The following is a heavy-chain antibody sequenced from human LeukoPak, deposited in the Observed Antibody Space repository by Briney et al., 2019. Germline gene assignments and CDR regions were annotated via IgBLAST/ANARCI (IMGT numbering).Heavy chain of an antibody. CDR3: ARGLGKYEYYYYMDV. J-gene: IGHJ6*03. D-gene: IGHD7-27*01. CDR2: VIPIFGAA. Sequence: SVTVSCTASGGTFRNYVISWVRQAPGQGLEWMGGVIPIFGAANYGQSSQGRVTITADESTNTAYMELSSLRSDDTAVYYCARGLGKYEYYYYMDVWGKGTTVTVSS. CDR1: GGTFRNYV. V-gene: IGHV1-69*13.